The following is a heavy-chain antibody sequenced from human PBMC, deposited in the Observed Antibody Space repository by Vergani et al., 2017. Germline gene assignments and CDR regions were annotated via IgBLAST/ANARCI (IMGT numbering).Heavy chain of an antibody. CDR1: GGTFSSYT. J-gene: IGHJ4*02. CDR3: ASGDYIILTGYRY. V-gene: IGHV1-69*02. D-gene: IGHD3-9*01. CDR2: TIPILGIA. Sequence: QVQLVQSGAEVKKPGSSVKVSCKASGGTFSSYTISWVRQAPGQGLEWMGRTIPILGIANYAQKFQGRVTITADKSTSTAYMELSSLRSEDTAVYYCASGDYIILTGYRYGGQGTLVTVSA.